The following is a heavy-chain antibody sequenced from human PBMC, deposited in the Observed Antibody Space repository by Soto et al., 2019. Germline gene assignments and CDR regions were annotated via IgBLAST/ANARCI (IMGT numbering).Heavy chain of an antibody. J-gene: IGHJ6*03. V-gene: IGHV1-69*04. CDR2: IIPILGIA. D-gene: IGHD2-2*01. CDR1: GGTFSSYT. CDR3: ARDLSGDIVVVPAYYYMDV. Sequence: ASVKVSCKASGGTFSSYTISWVRQAPGQGLEWMGRIIPILGIANYAQKFQGRVTITADKSTSTAYMELSSLRSEDTAVYYCARDLSGDIVVVPAYYYMDVWGKGTTVTISS.